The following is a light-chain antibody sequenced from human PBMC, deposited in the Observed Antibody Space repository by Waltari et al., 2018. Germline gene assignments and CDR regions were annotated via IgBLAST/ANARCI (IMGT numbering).Light chain of an antibody. V-gene: IGKV3-11*01. CDR2: DAS. CDR1: QSVSNS. CDR3: QLRTGWPMT. Sequence: EVVLTQSPATLSLSPGERATLSCRASQSVSNSLAWYRQKPGQAPSLLIYDASTRAAGIPGRFSGSGSGTAFTLTISSLEPEDFAVYYCQLRTGWPMTFGQGTRLEIK. J-gene: IGKJ5*01.